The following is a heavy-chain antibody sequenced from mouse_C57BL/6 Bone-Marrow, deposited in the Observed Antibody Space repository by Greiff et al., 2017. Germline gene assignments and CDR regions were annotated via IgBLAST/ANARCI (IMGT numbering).Heavy chain of an antibody. CDR3: ASPRVVESYYAMDY. CDR2: IYPGDGDT. J-gene: IGHJ4*01. Sequence: VQGVESGAELVKPGASVKISCKASGYAFSSYWMNWVKQRPGKGLEWIGQIYPGDGDTNYNGKFKGKATLTADKSSSTAYMQLSSLTSEDSAVYFCASPRVVESYYAMDYWGQGTSVTVSS. CDR1: GYAFSSYW. D-gene: IGHD1-1*01. V-gene: IGHV1-80*01.